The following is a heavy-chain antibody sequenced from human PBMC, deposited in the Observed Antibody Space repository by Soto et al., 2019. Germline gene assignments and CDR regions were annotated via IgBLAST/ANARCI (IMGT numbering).Heavy chain of an antibody. D-gene: IGHD5-18*01. Sequence: EVQLVESGGGLVQPGGSLRLSCAASGITLSTYWVHWVRQDPGKGLVWVSRINPDGGTTTYADSVQGRFTISRDNAKDTVYLEMNSLRDEDTAVYYCASIQHSHPFEYWGQGSRVTVSS. CDR2: INPDGGTT. CDR1: GITLSTYW. CDR3: ASIQHSHPFEY. V-gene: IGHV3-74*03. J-gene: IGHJ4*02.